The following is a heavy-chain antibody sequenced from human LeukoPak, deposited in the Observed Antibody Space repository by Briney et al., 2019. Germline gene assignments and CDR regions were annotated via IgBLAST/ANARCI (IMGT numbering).Heavy chain of an antibody. CDR1: GFTFSSYA. CDR3: AREEYGAVYFYY. Sequence: PGGSLRLSCAASGFTFSSYAMYWVRQAPGKGLEWVAVMSYAGSNKYYADSVKGRFTISRDNSKNTLDLQMNSLRGEDTAVYYCAREEYGAVYFYYWGQGALVTVSS. D-gene: IGHD4/OR15-4a*01. CDR2: MSYAGSNK. V-gene: IGHV3-30-3*01. J-gene: IGHJ4*02.